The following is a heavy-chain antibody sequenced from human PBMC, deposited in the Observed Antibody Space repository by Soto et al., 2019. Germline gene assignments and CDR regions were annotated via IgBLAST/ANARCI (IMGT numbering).Heavy chain of an antibody. CDR1: GFIFSTYE. V-gene: IGHV3-48*03. D-gene: IGHD3-22*01. CDR2: ISISGTTI. Sequence: PGGSLRLSCAASGFIFSTYEMIWVRQAPGKGLVWISYISISGTTIYYADSVKGRFTISRDNAKNSLYLQMNSLWDEDTAVYYCAREDDSGGYRFGLWGQGTLVTVSS. CDR3: AREDDSGGYRFGL. J-gene: IGHJ4*02.